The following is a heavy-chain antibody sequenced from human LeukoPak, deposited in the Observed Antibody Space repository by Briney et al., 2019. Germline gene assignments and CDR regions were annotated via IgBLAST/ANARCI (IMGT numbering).Heavy chain of an antibody. CDR1: GFAFSTYS. CDR2: ITISSDDI. V-gene: IGHV3-21*01. D-gene: IGHD5-18*01. CDR3: ARDCLHEGYSFVYYRWPVY. Sequence: PGGSLRLSCVASGFAFSTYSINWVRHGPRKGLGWVSSITISSDDIYSADSPKSRLTTSRENTTNSQSLQMHSLRDEDTAPYYFARDCLHEGYSFVYYRWPVYWGRGTLVTVS. J-gene: IGHJ4*02.